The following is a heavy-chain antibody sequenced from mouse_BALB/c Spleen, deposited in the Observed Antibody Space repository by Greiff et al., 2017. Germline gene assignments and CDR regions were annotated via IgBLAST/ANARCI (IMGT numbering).Heavy chain of an antibody. CDR1: GYTFTSYW. D-gene: IGHD2-14*01. CDR2: IYPGSGST. V-gene: IGHV1S22*01. Sequence: LKQPGSELVRPGASVKLSCKASGYTFTSYWMHWVKQRPGQGLEWIGNIYPGSGSTNYDEKFKSKATLTVDTSSSTAYMQLSSLTSEDSAVYYCTRHYRYAMDYWGQGTSVTVSS. J-gene: IGHJ4*01. CDR3: TRHYRYAMDY.